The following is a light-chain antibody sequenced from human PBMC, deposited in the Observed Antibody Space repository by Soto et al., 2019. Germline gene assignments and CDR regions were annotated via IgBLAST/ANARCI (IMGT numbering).Light chain of an antibody. Sequence: QSALTQPSSVSGSPGQSITISCTGTSSDVGGYKYGSWYQQPPGKAPKLMIYDVSNWPSGVSNRFSGSKSGNTASLTISGLQAEDEADYYCSSYTSSSTLDFGTGTKLTVL. J-gene: IGLJ1*01. V-gene: IGLV2-14*01. CDR1: SSDVGGYKY. CDR2: DVS. CDR3: SSYTSSSTLD.